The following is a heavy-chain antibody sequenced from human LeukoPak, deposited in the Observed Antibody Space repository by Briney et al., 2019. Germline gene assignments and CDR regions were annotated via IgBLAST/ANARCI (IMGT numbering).Heavy chain of an antibody. V-gene: IGHV3-21*01. D-gene: IGHD3-3*01. CDR1: GFTVSSNY. Sequence: PGGSLRLSCAASGFTVSSNYMSWVRQAPGKGLEWVSSISSSSSYIYYADSVKGRFTISRDNAKNSLYLQMNSLRAEDTAVYYCARGVYYDFWSGYWSGDAFDIWGQGTMVTVSS. CDR2: ISSSSSYI. J-gene: IGHJ3*02. CDR3: ARGVYYDFWSGYWSGDAFDI.